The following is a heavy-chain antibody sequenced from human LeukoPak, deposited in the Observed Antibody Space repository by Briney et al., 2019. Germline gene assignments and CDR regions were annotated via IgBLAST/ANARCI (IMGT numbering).Heavy chain of an antibody. CDR2: IYWNDDK. Sequence: SGPTLVNPTQTLTLTCTFSGSSLGTSGVAVSWIRQPPGKALEWLALIYWNDDKRYSPSLKSRLTITKDTSKDQVVLTMTNMDPVDTGTYYCAHVFNTSPAYWGQGTLVTVSS. CDR3: AHVFNTSPAY. CDR1: GSSLGTSGVA. V-gene: IGHV2-5*01. J-gene: IGHJ4*02.